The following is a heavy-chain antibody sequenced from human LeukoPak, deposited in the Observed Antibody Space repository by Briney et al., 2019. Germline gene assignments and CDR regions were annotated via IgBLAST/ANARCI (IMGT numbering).Heavy chain of an antibody. Sequence: SDTLSLTCAVYGGSFSDYFWSWIRQPPGKGLEWIGYIYYSGSTNYNPSLRSRVTISVDTSKNQFSLKLSSVTAADTAVYYCASAILGYCSGGSCYPGWFDPWGQGTLVTVSS. D-gene: IGHD2-15*01. CDR1: GGSFSDYF. CDR2: IYYSGST. CDR3: ASAILGYCSGGSCYPGWFDP. V-gene: IGHV4-59*07. J-gene: IGHJ5*02.